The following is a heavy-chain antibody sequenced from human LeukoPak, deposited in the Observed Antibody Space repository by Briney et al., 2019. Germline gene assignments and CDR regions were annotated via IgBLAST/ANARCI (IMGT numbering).Heavy chain of an antibody. CDR1: GFTFSSYW. CDR2: INMDGSST. J-gene: IGHJ4*02. D-gene: IGHD6-6*01. CDR3: TREYSNSRYFDS. Sequence: GGSLRLSCAASGFTFSSYWMHWARQAPGKGLVWVSRINMDGSSTNYADSVKGRFTISRDNANNTPHLQMNSLRAEDTAVYFCTREYSNSRYFDSWGQGALVSVSS. V-gene: IGHV3-74*01.